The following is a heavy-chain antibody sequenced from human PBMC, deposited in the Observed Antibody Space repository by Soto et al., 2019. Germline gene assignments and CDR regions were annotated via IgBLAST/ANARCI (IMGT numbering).Heavy chain of an antibody. CDR3: ARAQRAVAGRGNWFDP. D-gene: IGHD6-19*01. V-gene: IGHV1-18*01. Sequence: ASVKVSCKASGYTFTSYGSSWVRQAPGQGLEWMGWISAYNGNTNYAQKLQGRVTMTTDTSTSTAYMELRSLRSDDTAVYYCARAQRAVAGRGNWFDPWAQGTLVTVSS. CDR1: GYTFTSYG. CDR2: ISAYNGNT. J-gene: IGHJ5*02.